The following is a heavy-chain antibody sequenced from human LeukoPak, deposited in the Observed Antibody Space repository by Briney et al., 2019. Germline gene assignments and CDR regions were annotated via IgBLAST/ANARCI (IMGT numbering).Heavy chain of an antibody. CDR3: AKDISDYGDFYNWFDP. V-gene: IGHV3-9*01. CDR2: ISWNSGSI. D-gene: IGHD4-17*01. Sequence: GRSLRLSCAASGFTFDDYAMHWVRQAPGKGLEWVSGISWNSGSIGYADSVKGRFTISRDNAKNSLYLQMNSLRAEDTALYYCAKDISDYGDFYNWFDPWGQGTLVTVSS. J-gene: IGHJ5*02. CDR1: GFTFDDYA.